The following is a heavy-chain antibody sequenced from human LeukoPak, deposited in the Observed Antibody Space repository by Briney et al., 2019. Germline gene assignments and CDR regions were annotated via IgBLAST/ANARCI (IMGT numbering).Heavy chain of an antibody. CDR3: ARDLLPYYYDSSGYYYYYYGMDV. V-gene: IGHV1-24*01. CDR2: FDPEDGET. CDR1: GYTLTELS. J-gene: IGHJ6*02. D-gene: IGHD3-22*01. Sequence: GASVKVSCKVSGYTLTELSMHWVRQAPGKGLEWMGGFDPEDGETIYAQKFQGRVTMTEDTSTDTAYMELSSLRSEDTAVYYCARDLLPYYYDSSGYYYYYYGMDVWGQGTTVTVSS.